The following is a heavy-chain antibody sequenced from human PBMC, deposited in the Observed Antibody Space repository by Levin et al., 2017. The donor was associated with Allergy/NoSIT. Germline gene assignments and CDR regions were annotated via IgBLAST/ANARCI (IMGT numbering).Heavy chain of an antibody. CDR1: GFTFSSYA. CDR2: ISYDGSNK. D-gene: IGHD5-12*01. Sequence: GGSLRLSCAASGFTFSSYAMHWVRQAPGKGLEWVAVISYDGSNKYYADSVKGRFTISRDNSKNTLYLQMNSLRAEDTAVYYCARVRYSGYDYYYYYYMDVWGKGTTVTVSS. J-gene: IGHJ6*03. V-gene: IGHV3-30-3*01. CDR3: ARVRYSGYDYYYYYYMDV.